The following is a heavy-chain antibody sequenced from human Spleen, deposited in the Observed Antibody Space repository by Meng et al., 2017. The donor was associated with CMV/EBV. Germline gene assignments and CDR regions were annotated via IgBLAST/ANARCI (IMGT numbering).Heavy chain of an antibody. J-gene: IGHJ4*02. Sequence: GGSLRLSCAASGFTFSSYWMSWVRQAPGKGLEWVANIKQDGSEKYYVDSVKGRFTISRDNAKNSLYLQMNSLRAEDTAVYYCATTTVARSGSWYFDSWGQGMLVTVSS. D-gene: IGHD4-23*01. V-gene: IGHV3-7*01. CDR1: GFTFSSYW. CDR2: IKQDGSEK. CDR3: ATTTVARSGSWYFDS.